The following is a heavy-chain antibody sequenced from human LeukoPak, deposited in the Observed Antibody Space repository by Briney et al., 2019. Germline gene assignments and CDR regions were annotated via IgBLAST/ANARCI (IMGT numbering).Heavy chain of an antibody. CDR1: GLTFSSHW. J-gene: IGHJ6*02. CDR2: ITNDGSST. Sequence: GGSLRLSCAASGLTFSSHWMHWVRQAPGKGLVWVSRITNDGSSTTYADSVKGRFTISRDNAKNSLYLQMNSLRAEDTAVYYCASPPQYSSGWYSATYGMDVWGQGTTVTVSS. CDR3: ASPPQYSSGWYSATYGMDV. D-gene: IGHD6-19*01. V-gene: IGHV3-74*01.